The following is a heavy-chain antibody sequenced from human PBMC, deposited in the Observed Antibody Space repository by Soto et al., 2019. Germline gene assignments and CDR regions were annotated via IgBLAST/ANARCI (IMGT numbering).Heavy chain of an antibody. V-gene: IGHV1-18*01. CDR1: GYTFTSYG. CDR2: ISAYNGNT. D-gene: IGHD6-19*01. Sequence: ASVKVSCKASGYTFTSYGISWVRQAPGQGLEWMGWISAYNGNTNYAQKLQGRVTMTTDTSTSTAYMELRSLRSDDTAVYYFARGRIAVAGTSPHNWFDPWGQGTLVTVSS. J-gene: IGHJ5*02. CDR3: ARGRIAVAGTSPHNWFDP.